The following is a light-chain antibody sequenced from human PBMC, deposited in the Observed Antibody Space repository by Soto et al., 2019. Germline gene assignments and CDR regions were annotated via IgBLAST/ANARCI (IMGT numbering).Light chain of an antibody. J-gene: IGLJ3*02. CDR3: CSYAGSILGV. Sequence: QSALTQPHSASGSPGQSVTISCTGTSSDVGGYKYVSWYQQHPGKAPKLMIYEVSKRPSGVPDRFSCSKSGNTASLTVSGRQAEDEADYYCCSYAGSILGVFGGGTKRTVL. V-gene: IGLV2-8*01. CDR2: EVS. CDR1: SSDVGGYKY.